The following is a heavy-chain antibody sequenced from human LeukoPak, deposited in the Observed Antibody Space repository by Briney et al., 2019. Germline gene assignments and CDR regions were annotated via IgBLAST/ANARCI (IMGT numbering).Heavy chain of an antibody. Sequence: SVKVSCKASGGTFGSYAISWVRQAPGQGLEWMGGIIPIFGTANYAQKFQGRVTITADESTSTAYMELSSLRSEDTAVYYCARGGYCSGGSCYSGSNRWFDPWGREPWSPSPQ. D-gene: IGHD2-15*01. CDR3: ARGGYCSGGSCYSGSNRWFDP. J-gene: IGHJ5*02. CDR1: GGTFGSYA. CDR2: IIPIFGTA. V-gene: IGHV1-69*13.